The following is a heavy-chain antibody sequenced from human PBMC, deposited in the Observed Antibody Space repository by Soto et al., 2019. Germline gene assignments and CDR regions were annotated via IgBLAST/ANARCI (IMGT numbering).Heavy chain of an antibody. CDR2: IYYSGST. D-gene: IGHD2-21*02. J-gene: IGHJ4*02. Sequence: PSETQSLTCTVSAGSISSYHWSWIRQPPGKGLEWIGYIYYSGSTNYNPSLKSRDTISVDTSKNQFSLNLSSFAAAATDGYYCARVTEKATFAYWGQRTLVTVS. CDR1: AGSISSYH. V-gene: IGHV4-59*01. CDR3: ARVTEKATFAY.